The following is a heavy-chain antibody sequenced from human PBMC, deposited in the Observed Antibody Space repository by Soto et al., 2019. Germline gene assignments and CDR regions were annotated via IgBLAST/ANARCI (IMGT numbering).Heavy chain of an antibody. Sequence: EVQLVESGGGLVKPGGSLTLSCAASDFAFSNAWINWVRQAPGKGLEWVGRIKSRALGGTTYFAAPVRGRFAITRDDSRNMVYMQMNNLNTEDTAVYYCTTDSYSPIVEVRFDYWGHGTLVTVSS. J-gene: IGHJ4*01. V-gene: IGHV3-15*07. CDR3: TTDSYSPIVEVRFDY. D-gene: IGHD1-26*01. CDR2: IKSRALGGTT. CDR1: DFAFSNAW.